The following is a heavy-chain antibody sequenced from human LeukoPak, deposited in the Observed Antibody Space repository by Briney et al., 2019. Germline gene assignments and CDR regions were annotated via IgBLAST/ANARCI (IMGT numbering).Heavy chain of an antibody. D-gene: IGHD2/OR15-2a*01. CDR3: ARDLAASIMDV. J-gene: IGHJ6*03. CDR1: GGTFSIYA. CDR2: IIPIIGTA. V-gene: IGHV1-69*05. Sequence: SVKVSCKGSGGTFSIYAISWVRQAPGQGLEWMGRIIPIIGTANYAQKFQGRVTITTDESTSTAYMELSSLRSEDTAVYYCARDLAASIMDVWGKGTTVTVSS.